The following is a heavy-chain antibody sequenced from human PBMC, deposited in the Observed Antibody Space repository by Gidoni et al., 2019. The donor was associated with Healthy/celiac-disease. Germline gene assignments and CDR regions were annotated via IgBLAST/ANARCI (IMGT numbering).Heavy chain of an antibody. V-gene: IGHV4-34*01. Sequence: QVQLQQWGAGLLKLSETLSLTCAVYGGSFSGYYWSWIRQPPGKGLEWIGEINHSGSTNYNPSLKSRVTISVDTSKNQFSLKLSSVTAADTAVYYCAKKGVRGVNYYYMDVWGKGTTVTVSS. CDR2: INHSGST. D-gene: IGHD3-10*01. J-gene: IGHJ6*03. CDR1: GGSFSGYY. CDR3: AKKGVRGVNYYYMDV.